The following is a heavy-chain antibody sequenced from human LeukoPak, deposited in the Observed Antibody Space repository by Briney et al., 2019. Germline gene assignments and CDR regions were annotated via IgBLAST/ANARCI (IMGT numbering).Heavy chain of an antibody. J-gene: IGHJ4*02. CDR3: ARARENYYDSSGYSDFDY. D-gene: IGHD3-22*01. CDR2: IIPIFGTA. V-gene: IGHV1-69*13. CDR1: GGTFSSYA. Sequence: GASVKVSCKASGGTFSSYAISWVRQAPGQGLEWMGGIIPIFGTANYAQKFQGRVTITADESTSTAYMELSSLGSEDTAVYYCARARENYYDSSGYSDFDYWGQGTLVTVSS.